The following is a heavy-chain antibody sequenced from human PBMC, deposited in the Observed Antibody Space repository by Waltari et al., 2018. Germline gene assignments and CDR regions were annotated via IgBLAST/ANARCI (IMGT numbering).Heavy chain of an antibody. D-gene: IGHD1-26*01. V-gene: IGHV3-9*01. J-gene: IGHJ4*02. CDR3: AKETREGGGSYVSKGFY. Sequence: EVQLVESGGGLVQPGRSLRLSCAASGFTFDDYAMHWVRQAPGKGLEWVSGISWNGGGIGYADSWKGRFTISRDNAKNSLYLQMNSLRAEDTALYYCAKETREGGGSYVSKGFYWGQGTLVTVSS. CDR2: ISWNGGGI. CDR1: GFTFDDYA.